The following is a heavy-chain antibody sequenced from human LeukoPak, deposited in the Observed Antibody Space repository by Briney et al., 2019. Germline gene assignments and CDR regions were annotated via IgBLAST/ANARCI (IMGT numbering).Heavy chain of an antibody. Sequence: GGSLRLSCAASGFTFSSYAMHWVRQAPGKGLEWVAVISYDGSNKYYADSVKGRFTISRDNSKNTLFLQMNSLRPEDTAVYYCAKSVASDAYWGQGTLVTVSS. CDR2: ISYDGSNK. J-gene: IGHJ4*02. V-gene: IGHV3-30-3*02. CDR1: GFTFSSYA. D-gene: IGHD5-12*01. CDR3: AKSVASDAY.